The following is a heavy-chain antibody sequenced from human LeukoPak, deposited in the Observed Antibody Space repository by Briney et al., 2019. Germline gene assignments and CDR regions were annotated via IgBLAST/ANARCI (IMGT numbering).Heavy chain of an antibody. D-gene: IGHD4-23*01. CDR3: ARATWTSGNPPAWSD. CDR2: ISSGGSYI. V-gene: IGHV3-21*04. Sequence: GGSLRLSCAASGFIFSTYTMNWVRQAPGKGLEWVSSISSGGSYIYYADSVKGRFTISRDNAKNSLYLQMNNLRVEDTALYYCARATWTSGNPPAWSDWGQGTLLTVSS. J-gene: IGHJ4*02. CDR1: GFIFSTYT.